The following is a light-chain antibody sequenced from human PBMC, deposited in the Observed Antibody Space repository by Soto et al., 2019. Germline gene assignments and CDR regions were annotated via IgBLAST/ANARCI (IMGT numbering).Light chain of an antibody. CDR2: AAS. Sequence: DIQMTQSPSSQSAVVGDRVTITCRASQNIGKYLNWYQQKPGKAPNLLIYAASSLQSGVPPRFSGSGSGTDFTLTISSLQPEVFATYYCEQSYATPYTFGQGTKLEIK. J-gene: IGKJ2*01. CDR3: EQSYATPYT. CDR1: QNIGKY. V-gene: IGKV1-39*01.